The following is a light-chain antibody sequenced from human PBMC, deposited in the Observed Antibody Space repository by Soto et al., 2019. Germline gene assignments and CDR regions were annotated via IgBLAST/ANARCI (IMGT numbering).Light chain of an antibody. Sequence: QSVLTQPASVSGSPGQSITISCTGTSSDVGAYNYVSWYQQHPGKAPKLMIYEVSNRASGVSNRFSGSKSGNTASLTISGLQAEDEADYYCSSYTSSSTRVFGGGTKLTVL. J-gene: IGLJ2*01. CDR2: EVS. CDR1: SSDVGAYNY. V-gene: IGLV2-14*01. CDR3: SSYTSSSTRV.